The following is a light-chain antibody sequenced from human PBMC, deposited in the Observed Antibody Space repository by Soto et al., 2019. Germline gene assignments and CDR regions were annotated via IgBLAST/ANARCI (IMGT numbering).Light chain of an antibody. J-gene: IGKJ5*01. V-gene: IGKV4-1*01. CDR2: WAS. CDR1: QRVLNSSNNKNS. Sequence: DIVVTQSPDSLPVSLGERATMNCKSSQRVLNSSNNKNSIAWYQQKPGQPPKVLIYWASTRESGVPDRVSGSGSGTDFTLTISSLQAEDVAVYYGQQYYSAPISVGQGTRLEIK. CDR3: QQYYSAPIS.